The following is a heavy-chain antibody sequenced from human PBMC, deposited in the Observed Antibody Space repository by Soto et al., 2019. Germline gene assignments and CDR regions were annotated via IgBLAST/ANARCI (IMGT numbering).Heavy chain of an antibody. V-gene: IGHV3-66*01. J-gene: IGHJ4*02. D-gene: IGHD3-3*01. Sequence: EVQLVESGGGLVQPGGSLRLSCAASGFSVSNLYMTWVRQAPGKGLEWVSVISSGGSTYYADSVKGRFTISRDNSKNTLYLEMKSRRGGDTAVYYCARDTLGGAYDFCHGGQGTLVTVSS. CDR2: ISSGGST. CDR3: ARDTLGGAYDFCH. CDR1: GFSVSNLY.